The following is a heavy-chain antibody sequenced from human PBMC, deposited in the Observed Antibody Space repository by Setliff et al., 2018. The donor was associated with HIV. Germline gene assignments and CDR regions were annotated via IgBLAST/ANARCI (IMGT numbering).Heavy chain of an antibody. J-gene: IGHJ4*02. CDR1: GYTFTAYG. CDR2: ISTYNGYT. D-gene: IGHD6-13*01. Sequence: VASVKVSCKPSGYTFTAYGLSWVRQAPGQGLEWMGWISTYNGYTNYAQNLQGRVTMTTDTSTKTGYMELRSLTSNDTAVYYCARERGPYSSSFNFDHWGQGTLVTVSS. CDR3: ARERGPYSSSFNFDH. V-gene: IGHV1-18*01.